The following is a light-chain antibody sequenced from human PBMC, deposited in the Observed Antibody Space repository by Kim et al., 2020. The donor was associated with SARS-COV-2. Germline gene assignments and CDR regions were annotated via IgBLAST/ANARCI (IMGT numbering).Light chain of an antibody. CDR2: KAS. J-gene: IGKJ1*01. Sequence: DIQMTQSPSTLSASVGDRVTITCRASQSISSRLAWYQQKAGKAPKLLIHKASTLESGVPSRFSGSGSGTEFTLTIGSLQPDDLATYFCQQYDTGWTFGQGTKVDIK. CDR1: QSISSR. CDR3: QQYDTGWT. V-gene: IGKV1-5*03.